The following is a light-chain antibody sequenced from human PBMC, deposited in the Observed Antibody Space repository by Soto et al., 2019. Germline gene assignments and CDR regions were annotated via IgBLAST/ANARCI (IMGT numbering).Light chain of an antibody. CDR3: QSYDSSLSSVV. J-gene: IGLJ2*01. CDR2: GNS. CDR1: SSNIGAGYD. Sequence: QSVLTQPPSVSGAPGQRVTISCTGTSSNIGAGYDVHWYLQVPGTAPKLLIYGNSNRPSGVPDRFSGSKSGTSASLAITGLQAEDEADYYCQSYDSSLSSVVFGGGTKLTVL. V-gene: IGLV1-40*01.